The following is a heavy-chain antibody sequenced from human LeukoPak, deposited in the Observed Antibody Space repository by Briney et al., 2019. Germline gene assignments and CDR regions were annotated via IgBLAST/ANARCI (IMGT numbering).Heavy chain of an antibody. J-gene: IGHJ5*02. D-gene: IGHD3-22*01. Sequence: ASVKVSFKASGYTFTSYYMHRVRQAPGQGLEWMGIINPSGGSTSYAQKFQGRVTITRDMSTSTAYMELSSLRSEDTAVYYCARDDYDSSGYYTMNWFDPWGQGTLVTVSS. CDR1: GYTFTSYY. V-gene: IGHV1-46*01. CDR3: ARDDYDSSGYYTMNWFDP. CDR2: INPSGGST.